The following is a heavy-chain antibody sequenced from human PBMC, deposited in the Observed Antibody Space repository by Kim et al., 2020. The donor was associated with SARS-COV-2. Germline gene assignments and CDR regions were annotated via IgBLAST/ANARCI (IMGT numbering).Heavy chain of an antibody. J-gene: IGHJ4*02. CDR2: INPNEGTT. Sequence: ASVKVSCKASGYIFTTAFLFWVRQAPGQGLEWMGIINPNEGTTTYTQKFQGKVTFTTDTSTRTAYMEMSSLTSDDTAIYYCARGSQAYCNGLVCGLLDNWGQGTPVTVSS. V-gene: IGHV1-46*01. CDR1: GYIFTTAF. CDR3: ARGSQAYCNGLVCGLLDN. D-gene: IGHD5-18*01.